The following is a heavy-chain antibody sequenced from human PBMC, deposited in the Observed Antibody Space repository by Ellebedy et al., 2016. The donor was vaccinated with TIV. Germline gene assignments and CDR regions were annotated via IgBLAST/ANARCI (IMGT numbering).Heavy chain of an antibody. Sequence: AASVTVSCKASGYTFSRYDINWVRQATGQGLEWMGWMNPKSENPGYAQKFQCRVIMTRNSSINTDYLELSALRSEDPAMYYCATDRRTTMTTPFDPWGQGTLVTVSS. CDR3: ATDRRTTMTTPFDP. CDR2: MNPKSENP. D-gene: IGHD4-17*01. CDR1: GYTFSRYD. J-gene: IGHJ5*02. V-gene: IGHV1-8*01.